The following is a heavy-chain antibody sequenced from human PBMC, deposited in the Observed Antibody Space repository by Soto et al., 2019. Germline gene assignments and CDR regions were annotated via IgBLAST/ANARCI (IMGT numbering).Heavy chain of an antibody. D-gene: IGHD6-13*01. CDR3: VKDRSGSWAFDY. Sequence: QVQLVESGGGVVQPGRSLRLSCAAYGFTFSDYVMHWARQAPGKGLEWVAYISHDGSNKWYADSVKGRFTISRDDSKNTLYFEMNSLSPEDTAVYYCVKDRSGSWAFDYWGQGTLVTVSS. CDR1: GFTFSDYV. J-gene: IGHJ4*02. V-gene: IGHV3-30*18. CDR2: ISHDGSNK.